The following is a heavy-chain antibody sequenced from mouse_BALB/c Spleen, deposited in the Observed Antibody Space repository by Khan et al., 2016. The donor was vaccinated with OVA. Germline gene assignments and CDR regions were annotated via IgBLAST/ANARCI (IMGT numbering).Heavy chain of an antibody. Sequence: EVELVESGGGLVQPGGSLRLSCATSGFTFTDYYMSWVRQPPGKALEWLGFIRNKANGYTTEYSASVQGRFTISRDNSQSILYLPMHTLSAEDSDTYYCARDRWGIYYDVYARDYGGQGSSVTVSS. D-gene: IGHD2-4*01. CDR2: IRNKANGYTT. V-gene: IGHV7-3*02. CDR1: GFTFTDYY. J-gene: IGHJ4*01. CDR3: ARDRWGIYYDVYARDY.